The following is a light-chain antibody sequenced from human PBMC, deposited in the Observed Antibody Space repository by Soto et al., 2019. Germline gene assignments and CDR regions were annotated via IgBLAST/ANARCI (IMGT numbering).Light chain of an antibody. V-gene: IGKV3-20*01. Sequence: EIVLKQSPGTLSLSPGERATLYCRASQSLSSRYLDWYQQKPGQAPRLLIYGASSMATGIPDRCSGSGSGADCTLTLSRLEPEDFAVYYWLQNDRSPRTVGQGTKLEI. J-gene: IGKJ2*01. CDR1: QSLSSRY. CDR2: GAS. CDR3: LQNDRSPRT.